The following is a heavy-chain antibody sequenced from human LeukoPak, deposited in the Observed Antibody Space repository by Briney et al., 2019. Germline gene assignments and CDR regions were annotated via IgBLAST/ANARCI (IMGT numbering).Heavy chain of an antibody. CDR3: VRDFMYNTVCMGC. CDR2: ISSSGSTI. Sequence: GGSLRLSCAASGFTFSSYEMNWVRQAPGKGLEWVSYISSSGSTIYYADSVKGRFTISRDNAKNSLYLQMNSLRAEDTAVYYCVRDFMYNTVCMGCWGQGTLVTVSS. J-gene: IGHJ4*02. D-gene: IGHD1-1*01. CDR1: GFTFSSYE. V-gene: IGHV3-48*03.